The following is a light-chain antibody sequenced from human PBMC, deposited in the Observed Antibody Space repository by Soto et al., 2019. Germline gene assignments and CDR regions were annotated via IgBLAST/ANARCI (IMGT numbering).Light chain of an antibody. Sequence: QSALTQPASVSGSPGQSITISCTGTSSDVGGYNYVSWYQQHPCKAPKLMIYDVSNRPSGVSNRFSGSKSGNTASLTISGLQAEDEADYYCSSYKSSSTLPYVFGTGTKVTGL. CDR1: SSDVGGYNY. J-gene: IGLJ1*01. CDR3: SSYKSSSTLPYV. CDR2: DVS. V-gene: IGLV2-14*01.